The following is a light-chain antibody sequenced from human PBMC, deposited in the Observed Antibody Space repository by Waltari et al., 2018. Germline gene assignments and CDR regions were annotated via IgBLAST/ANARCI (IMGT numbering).Light chain of an antibody. V-gene: IGLV1-51*01. CDR1: SSHIGNYF. CDR2: DDN. J-gene: IGLJ3*02. Sequence: QSVLTQPPSVSAAPGQKVTISCSGSSSHIGNYFVSWYHQLPGATPKLLIYDDNKRPSGMPDRFSAAKSGTSATLDITGLQIGDEADYYCATWDNSLTAVVFGGGTKLTVL. CDR3: ATWDNSLTAVV.